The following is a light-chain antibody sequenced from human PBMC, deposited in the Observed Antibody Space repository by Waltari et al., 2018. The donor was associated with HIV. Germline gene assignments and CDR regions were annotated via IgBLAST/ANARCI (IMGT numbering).Light chain of an antibody. CDR2: NVF. CDR3: SSYSSPHVML. J-gene: IGLJ2*01. CDR1: GSDVGGFYY. V-gene: IGLV2-14*03. Sequence: QPALTQPASVTGSLGQSITIACTGTGSDVGGFYYVSWYHQRPGKAPRLIIYNVFSRPAGVSGRFSGSKDGSRASLTISGLRAEDEGIYHCSSYSSPHVMLFGGGTEVTVL.